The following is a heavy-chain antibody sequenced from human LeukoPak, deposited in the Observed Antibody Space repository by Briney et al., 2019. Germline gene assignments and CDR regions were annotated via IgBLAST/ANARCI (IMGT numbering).Heavy chain of an antibody. D-gene: IGHD2-21*02. J-gene: IGHJ4*02. CDR2: INPNSGGT. V-gene: IGHV1-2*02. CDR1: GYTFTGYY. Sequence: GASVKVSCKASGYTFTGYYMHWVRQAPGQGLEWMGWINPNSGGTNYAQKFQGRVTMTRDTSISTAYMELSRLRSDDTAVYYCARVDELMTDTYYFDYWGQGTLVTVSS. CDR3: ARVDELMTDTYYFDY.